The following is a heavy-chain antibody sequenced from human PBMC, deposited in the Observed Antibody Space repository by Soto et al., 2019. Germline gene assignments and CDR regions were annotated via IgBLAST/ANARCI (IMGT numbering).Heavy chain of an antibody. CDR2: ISGSGGHS. J-gene: IGHJ4*02. CDR3: AKDCRRLAVSGSAFDS. V-gene: IGHV3-23*01. Sequence: GGFLRLSCGVSGFTFIDYAVAWVRQAPWTGLEWVSSISGSGGHSSYADYVKGRFTISRDSVKNMLSLDMSDLRAEDTAVYYCAKDCRRLAVSGSAFDSWGQGALVTVSS. CDR1: GFTFIDYA. D-gene: IGHD6-13*01.